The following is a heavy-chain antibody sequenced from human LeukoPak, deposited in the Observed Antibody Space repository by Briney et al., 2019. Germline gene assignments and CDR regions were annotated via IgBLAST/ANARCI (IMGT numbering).Heavy chain of an antibody. D-gene: IGHD1-26*01. Sequence: ASVKVSCKCSGYSFISYGINWVRQAPGQGLEWMGWISGNSGNTKYADKFQGRVTMTTDTSTETVYMELRSLRSDDTAVYYCARSGFTAVPIANYHDGMDVWGHGTTVTVSS. V-gene: IGHV1-18*01. CDR2: ISGNSGNT. J-gene: IGHJ6*02. CDR1: GYSFISYG. CDR3: ARSGFTAVPIANYHDGMDV.